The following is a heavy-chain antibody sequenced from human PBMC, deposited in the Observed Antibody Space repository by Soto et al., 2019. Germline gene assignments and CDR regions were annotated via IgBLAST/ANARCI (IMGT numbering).Heavy chain of an antibody. D-gene: IGHD2-15*01. CDR1: GGTFSSHV. Sequence: QVRLVPSGPEVKKPGSSVKVSCQASGGTFSSHVISWVRQAPGQGREYMGGLIPRPGTPHVALRFLDRLAITADKTTNTGYMELSSLRSEDTAIYFCARGSADNGLGYWGQGTLVTVSS. J-gene: IGHJ4*02. CDR3: ARGSADNGLGY. CDR2: LIPRPGTP. V-gene: IGHV1-69*06.